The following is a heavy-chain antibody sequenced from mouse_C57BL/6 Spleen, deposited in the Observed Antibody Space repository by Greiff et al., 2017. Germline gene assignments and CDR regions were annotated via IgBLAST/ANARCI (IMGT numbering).Heavy chain of an antibody. D-gene: IGHD1-1*01. CDR3: ARDYGSSLWYFDV. J-gene: IGHJ1*03. CDR2: IYPGDGDT. CDR1: GYAFSSSW. V-gene: IGHV1-82*01. Sequence: QVQLQQSGPELVKPGASVKISCKASGYAFSSSWMNWVKQRPGEGLEWIGRIYPGDGDTNYNGKFKGKATLTADKSSSTAYMQLSSLTSEDSAVYFCARDYGSSLWYFDVWGTGTTVTVSS.